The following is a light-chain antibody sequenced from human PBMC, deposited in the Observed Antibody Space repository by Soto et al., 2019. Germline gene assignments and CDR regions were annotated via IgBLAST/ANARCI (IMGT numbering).Light chain of an antibody. J-gene: IGKJ1*01. CDR1: QDIRND. CDR2: AAS. V-gene: IGKV1-17*01. Sequence: IQVNQSPSSLSASGGGRVTITCRASQDIRNDLGWYQQKPGKAPNLLIYAASSLQSGVPSRFSGSGSGTYFTLTISSLQPEDSATYSCQQHHSTPRTFGQGTKVDIK. CDR3: QQHHSTPRT.